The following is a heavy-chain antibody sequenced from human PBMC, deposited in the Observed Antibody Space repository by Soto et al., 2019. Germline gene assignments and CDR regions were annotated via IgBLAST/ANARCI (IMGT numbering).Heavy chain of an antibody. D-gene: IGHD1-26*01. CDR3: ARDRGSYALDY. CDR1: GDTFSFYT. J-gene: IGHJ4*02. Sequence: SVKVSCKASGDTFSFYTINWVRQAPGLGLEWVGRINPILSMSNYAQKFQGRVTMTADKSTNTAYMELRSLRSDDTAVYYCARDRGSYALDYWGQGTLVTVSS. CDR2: INPILSMS. V-gene: IGHV1-69*04.